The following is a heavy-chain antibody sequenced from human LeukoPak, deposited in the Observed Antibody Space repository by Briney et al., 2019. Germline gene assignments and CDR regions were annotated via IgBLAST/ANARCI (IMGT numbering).Heavy chain of an antibody. CDR3: AATDSSSWYPGYGMDV. V-gene: IGHV3-33*01. CDR1: GFTFSSYG. CDR2: IWYDGSSK. D-gene: IGHD6-13*01. J-gene: IGHJ6*02. Sequence: GRSLRLSCAASGFTFSSYGMHWVRQAPGKGLEWVAVIWYDGSSKYYADSVKGRFTISRDNSKNTLYLQMNSLRAEDTAVYYCAATDSSSWYPGYGMDVWGQGTTVTVSS.